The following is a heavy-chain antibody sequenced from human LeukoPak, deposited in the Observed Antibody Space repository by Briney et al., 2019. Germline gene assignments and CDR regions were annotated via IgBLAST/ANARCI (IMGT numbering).Heavy chain of an antibody. CDR2: ICAYNGNT. Sequence: ASVKVSFKASGYTFTSYGISWVRQAPGQGLEWMGWICAYNGNTNYAQKLQGRVTMTTDTSTSTAYMELRSLRSDDTAVYYCAREGISLNWFDPWGQGTLVTVSS. D-gene: IGHD1-14*01. CDR1: GYTFTSYG. V-gene: IGHV1-18*01. CDR3: AREGISLNWFDP. J-gene: IGHJ5*02.